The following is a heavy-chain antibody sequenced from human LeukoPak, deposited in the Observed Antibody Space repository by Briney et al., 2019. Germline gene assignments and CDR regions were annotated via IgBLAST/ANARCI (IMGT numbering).Heavy chain of an antibody. V-gene: IGHV4-39*07. D-gene: IGHD4-23*01. CDR1: GGSISSSSYY. J-gene: IGHJ5*02. Sequence: PSETLSLTCTVSGGSISSSSYYWGWIRQPPGKGLEWIGSIYYSGSTYYNPSLKSRVTISVDTSKNQFSLKLSSVTAADTAVYYCARTTVVTPDQGWSWGQGTLVTVSS. CDR2: IYYSGST. CDR3: ARTTVVTPDQGWS.